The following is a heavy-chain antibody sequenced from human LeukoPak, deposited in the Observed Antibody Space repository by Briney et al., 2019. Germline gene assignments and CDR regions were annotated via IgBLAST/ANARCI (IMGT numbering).Heavy chain of an antibody. CDR1: GGTFSSYA. D-gene: IGHD2-21*01. J-gene: IGHJ5*02. CDR2: IIPIFGTA. V-gene: IGHV1-69*01. CDR3: ASAPSDSNWFDP. Sequence: SVKVSCKASGGTFSSYAISWVRQAPGQGLGWMGGIIPIFGTANYAQKFQGGVTITADESTSTAYMELSSLRSEDTAVYYCASAPSDSNWFDPWGQGTLVTVSS.